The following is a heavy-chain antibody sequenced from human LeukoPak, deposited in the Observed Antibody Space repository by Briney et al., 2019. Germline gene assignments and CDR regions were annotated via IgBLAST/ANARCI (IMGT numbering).Heavy chain of an antibody. V-gene: IGHV3-74*01. CDR2: VNSDGSST. CDR1: GLPYSRYW. Sequence: PGGSLRLSCAAWGLPYSRYWMHWVRHTPGKGLVWVSRVNSDGSSTSYADSVKGRFTISRDNAENTVYLQMNSLRAGDKAVYYCAKCSHQSCGYFIDQWGQGTLVTVSS. CDR3: AKCSHQSCGYFIDQ. D-gene: IGHD5-12*01. J-gene: IGHJ4*02.